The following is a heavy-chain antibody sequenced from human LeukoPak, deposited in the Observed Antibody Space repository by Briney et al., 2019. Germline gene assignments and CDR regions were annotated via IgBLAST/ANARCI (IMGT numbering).Heavy chain of an antibody. J-gene: IGHJ3*02. V-gene: IGHV3-7*01. CDR3: ARSGGNIYDWALDI. CDR1: GFTLSTYW. CDR2: IKPDGSEK. Sequence: GGSLRLSCAVSGFTLSTYWMSWVRQAPGKGLDWVANIKPDGSEKYYVDSLKCRLTISRDNGKNSVFLQMNSLRDEDTAVYYCARSGGNIYDWALDIWGQGTMVTVSS. D-gene: IGHD3-16*01.